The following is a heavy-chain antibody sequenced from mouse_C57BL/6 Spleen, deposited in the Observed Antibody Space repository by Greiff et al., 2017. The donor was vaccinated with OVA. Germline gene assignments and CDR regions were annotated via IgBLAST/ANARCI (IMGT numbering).Heavy chain of an antibody. D-gene: IGHD2-3*01. CDR2: IYPGSGST. CDR3: ARTYDGYYVEFAY. V-gene: IGHV1-55*01. Sequence: VQLQQPGAELVKPGASVKMSCKASGYTFTSYWITWVKQRPGQGLEWIGDIYPGSGSTNYNEKFKSKATLTVDTSSSTAYMQLSSLTSEDSAVYYCARTYDGYYVEFAYWGQGTLVTVSA. CDR1: GYTFTSYW. J-gene: IGHJ3*01.